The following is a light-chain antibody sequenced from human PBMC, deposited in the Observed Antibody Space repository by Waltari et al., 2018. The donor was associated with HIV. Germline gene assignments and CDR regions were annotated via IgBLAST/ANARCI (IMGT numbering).Light chain of an antibody. V-gene: IGKV3-15*01. CDR1: PGVGGN. Sequence: DIVMTQSPAILSVSPGERVTLSYRARPGVGGNLAWYQQKVGQAPRLLIYGAATRAAEIPVRFSGSGSGTDFTLTIDSLQSEDFATYYCQQYNIRPRGNTFGQGTKLQIK. J-gene: IGKJ2*01. CDR3: QQYNIRPRGNT. CDR2: GAA.